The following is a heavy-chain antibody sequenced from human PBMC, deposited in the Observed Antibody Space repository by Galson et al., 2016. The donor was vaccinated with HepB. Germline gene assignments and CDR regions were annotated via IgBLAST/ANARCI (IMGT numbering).Heavy chain of an antibody. D-gene: IGHD2-2*03. V-gene: IGHV3-23*01. Sequence: SLRLSCAASGLTLRRHAISWVRQAPGKGLEWVSAISADGGSTEYAQSVKGRFAISRDNSKNTVFLQMDSLRADDTALYYCAKMDTVLGNGMDVWGQGTTVTVSS. CDR3: AKMDTVLGNGMDV. CDR1: GLTLRRHA. CDR2: ISADGGST. J-gene: IGHJ6*01.